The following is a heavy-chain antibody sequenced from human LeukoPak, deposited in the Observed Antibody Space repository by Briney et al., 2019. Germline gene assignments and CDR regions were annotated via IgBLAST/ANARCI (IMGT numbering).Heavy chain of an antibody. CDR2: ISSSSSYI. D-gene: IGHD3-10*01. CDR3: AKGKPRGYFDY. V-gene: IGHV3-21*04. CDR1: GFTFSSYS. J-gene: IGHJ4*02. Sequence: GGSLRLSCAASGFTFSSYSMNWVRQAPGKGLEWVSSISSSSSYIYYADSVKGRFTISRGNSKNTLYLQMNSLRAEDTAVYYCAKGKPRGYFDYWGQGTLVTVSS.